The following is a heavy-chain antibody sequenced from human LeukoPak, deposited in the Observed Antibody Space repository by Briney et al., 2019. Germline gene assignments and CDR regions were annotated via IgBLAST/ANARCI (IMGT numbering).Heavy chain of an antibody. V-gene: IGHV1-3*01. CDR2: INACNGNT. Sequence: ASVKVSCKASGYTFTSYAMHWVRQAPGQRLEWMGWINACNGNTKYSQKFQGRVTITRDTSASTDYMELSSLRSEDTAVYYCARDLGDYGDYGPFAFDIWGQGTMVTVSS. CDR1: GYTFTSYA. CDR3: ARDLGDYGDYGPFAFDI. D-gene: IGHD4-17*01. J-gene: IGHJ3*02.